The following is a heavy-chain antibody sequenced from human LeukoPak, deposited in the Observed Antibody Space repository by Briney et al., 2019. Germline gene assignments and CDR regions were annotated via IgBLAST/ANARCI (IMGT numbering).Heavy chain of an antibody. J-gene: IGHJ5*02. V-gene: IGHV4-39*01. CDR2: IYYSWST. CDR1: GGSISSSSYY. D-gene: IGHD1-14*01. Sequence: SETLSLTCTVSGGSISSSSYYWGWIRQPPGKGLEWIGSIYYSWSTYYNPSLKSRVTISVDTSKNQFSLKLSSVTAADTAVYYCARWTEPSTPNNWFDPWGQGTLVTVSS. CDR3: ARWTEPSTPNNWFDP.